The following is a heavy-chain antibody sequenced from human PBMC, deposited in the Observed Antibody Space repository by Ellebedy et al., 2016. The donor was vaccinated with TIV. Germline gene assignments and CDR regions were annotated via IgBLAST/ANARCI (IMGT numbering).Heavy chain of an antibody. CDR2: ISGSGGST. V-gene: IGHV3-23*01. CDR3: AKAYYYYGMDV. Sequence: GESLKISCAASGFTFSSYAMSWVRQAPGKGLEWVSAISGSGGSTYYADSVKGRFTISRDNSKNTLYLQMNSLRAEDTAVYYCAKAYYYYGMDVWGQGTTVTVSS. J-gene: IGHJ6*02. CDR1: GFTFSSYA.